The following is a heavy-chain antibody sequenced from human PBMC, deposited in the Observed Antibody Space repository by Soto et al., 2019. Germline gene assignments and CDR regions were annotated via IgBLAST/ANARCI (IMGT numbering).Heavy chain of an antibody. Sequence: PVGSLRLSCAASGFTFTRYSMNWVRLAPGKGLEWVSSISSTTNYIYYGDSMKGRFTISRDNAKNSLYLEMNSLRAEDTAVYYCARESEDLTSNFGYWGQGTLVTVSS. CDR1: GFTFTRYS. CDR2: ISSTTNYI. CDR3: ARESEDLTSNFGY. V-gene: IGHV3-21*06. J-gene: IGHJ4*02.